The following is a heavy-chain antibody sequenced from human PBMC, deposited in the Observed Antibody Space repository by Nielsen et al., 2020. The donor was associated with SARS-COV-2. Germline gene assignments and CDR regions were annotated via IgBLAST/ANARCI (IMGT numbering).Heavy chain of an antibody. CDR2: INPNSGGT. CDR1: GYTFTGYY. D-gene: IGHD5-18*01. CDR3: ARDGGRGYSYGYSYYGMDV. J-gene: IGHJ6*02. Sequence: ASVKVSCKASGYTFTGYYMHWVRQAPGQGLEWMGWINPNSGGTNYAQKLQGRVTMTTDTSTSTAYMELRSLRSDDTAVYYCARDGGRGYSYGYSYYGMDVWGQGTTVTVSS. V-gene: IGHV1-2*02.